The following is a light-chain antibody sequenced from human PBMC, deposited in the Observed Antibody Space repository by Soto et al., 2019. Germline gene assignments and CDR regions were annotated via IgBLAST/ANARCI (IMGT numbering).Light chain of an antibody. V-gene: IGKV1-5*03. CDR3: QQYNGDFYS. CDR1: ESVRSF. J-gene: IGKJ2*01. Sequence: DIPLTQSPSTLSASVGDTVTITCRASESVRSFLAWHQHKPGNAPKLLIYKASYLETGVPSRFSGSGSGTEFTHTISSLQPDDFATYYCQQYNGDFYSFGQGTKLEIK. CDR2: KAS.